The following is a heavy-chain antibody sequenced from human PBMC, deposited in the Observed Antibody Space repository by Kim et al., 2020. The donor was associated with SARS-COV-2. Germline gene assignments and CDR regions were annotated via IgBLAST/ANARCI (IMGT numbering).Heavy chain of an antibody. CDR1: GGSISSSSYY. V-gene: IGHV4-39*01. CDR2: IYYSGST. Sequence: SETLSLTCTVSGGSISSSSYYWGWIRQPPGKGLEWIGSIYYSGSTYYNPSLKSRVTISVDTSKNQFSLKLSSVTAADTAVYYCASETPSPEEYYYYYGMDVWGQGTTVTVSS. D-gene: IGHD2-15*01. J-gene: IGHJ6*02. CDR3: ASETPSPEEYYYYYGMDV.